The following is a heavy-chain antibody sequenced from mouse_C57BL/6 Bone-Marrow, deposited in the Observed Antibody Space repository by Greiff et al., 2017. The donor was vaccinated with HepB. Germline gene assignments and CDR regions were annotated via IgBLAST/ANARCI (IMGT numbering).Heavy chain of an antibody. CDR1: GYTFTSYW. CDR2: IDPNSGGT. Sequence: VQLQQLGAELVKPGASVKLSCKASGYTFTSYWMHWVKQRPGRGLEWIGRIDPNSGGTKYNEKFKSKATLTVDKPSSKAYMQLSSLTSEDSAVYDCAREITTVVATEHWYFDVWGTGTTVTVSS. CDR3: AREITTVVATEHWYFDV. V-gene: IGHV1-72*01. J-gene: IGHJ1*03. D-gene: IGHD1-1*01.